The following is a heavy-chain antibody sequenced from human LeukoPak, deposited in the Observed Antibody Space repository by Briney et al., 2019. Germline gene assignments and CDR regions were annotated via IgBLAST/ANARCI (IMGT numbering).Heavy chain of an antibody. Sequence: QAGGSLRLSCAASGFTFSSYWMSWVRQAPGKGLEWVANIKQDGSEKYYVGSVKGRFTISRDNAKNSLYLQMNSLRAEDTAVYYCAAAMDSSGYYYFDYWGQGTLVTVSS. CDR1: GFTFSSYW. CDR3: AAAMDSSGYYYFDY. D-gene: IGHD3-22*01. J-gene: IGHJ4*02. CDR2: IKQDGSEK. V-gene: IGHV3-7*01.